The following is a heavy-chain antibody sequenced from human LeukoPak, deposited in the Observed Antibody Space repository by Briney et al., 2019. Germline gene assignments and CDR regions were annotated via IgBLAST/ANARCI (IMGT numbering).Heavy chain of an antibody. Sequence: WGSLRLSCAASGFTFSSYSMNWVRQAPGKGLEWVSYISSGSSTIYYTDSVKGRFTISRDNAKNSLYLQMNSLRAEDTAVYYCARGARGFWSGYYDYWGQGTLVTVSS. CDR2: ISSGSSTI. CDR3: ARGARGFWSGYYDY. D-gene: IGHD3-3*01. CDR1: GFTFSSYS. J-gene: IGHJ4*02. V-gene: IGHV3-48*01.